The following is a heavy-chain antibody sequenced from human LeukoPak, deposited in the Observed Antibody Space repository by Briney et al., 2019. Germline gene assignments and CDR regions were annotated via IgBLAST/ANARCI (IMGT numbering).Heavy chain of an antibody. CDR2: IRQDGSEK. Sequence: GGSLRLSCAASGFSFSSYWMSWVRQAPGKGLEWVANIRQDGSEKYYVDSVKGRFTISRDNAKNSLYLQMNSLRAEDTAVYYCAKDRARSKLEWLLVSNWPNWFDPWGQGTLVTVSS. CDR3: AKDRARSKLEWLLVSNWPNWFDP. D-gene: IGHD3-3*01. V-gene: IGHV3-7*01. CDR1: GFSFSSYW. J-gene: IGHJ5*02.